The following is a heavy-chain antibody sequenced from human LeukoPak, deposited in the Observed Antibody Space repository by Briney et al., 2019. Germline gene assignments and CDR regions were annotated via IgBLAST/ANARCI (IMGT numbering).Heavy chain of an antibody. J-gene: IGHJ3*02. D-gene: IGHD3-9*01. CDR3: ATAVRRRYFDWLCAFDI. CDR1: GYTLTELS. CDR2: FYPEDGET. V-gene: IGHV1-24*01. Sequence: ASVKVSCKVSGYTLTELSMHWVRQAPGKGREWMGGFYPEDGETIYAQKFQGRVTMTEDTSTDTAYMELSSLRSEDTAVYYCATAVRRRYFDWLCAFDIWGQGTMVTVSS.